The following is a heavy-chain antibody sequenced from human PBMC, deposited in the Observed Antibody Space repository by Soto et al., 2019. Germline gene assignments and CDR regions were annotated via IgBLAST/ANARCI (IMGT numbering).Heavy chain of an antibody. D-gene: IGHD3-22*01. CDR1: GFTFDDYA. J-gene: IGHJ6*03. V-gene: IGHV3-9*01. CDR2: ISWNSGSI. CDR3: AKDRRAYEEYYYMDV. Sequence: EVQLVESGGGLVQPGRSLRLSCAASGFTFDDYAMHWVRQAPGKGLEWVSGISWNSGSIGYADSVKGRFTISRDNAKNSLYLQMNSLRAEDTALYYCAKDRRAYEEYYYMDVWGKGTTVTVSS.